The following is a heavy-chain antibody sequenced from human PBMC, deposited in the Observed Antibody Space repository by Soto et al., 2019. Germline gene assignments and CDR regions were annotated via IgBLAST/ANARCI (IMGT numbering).Heavy chain of an antibody. Sequence: PSETLSLTCTVSGDYIIGTHWWSWVRRPPGKGLEFIGETHHSRGTNYNPSLRSRVTMSLDKSKNQLSLILYSVTAADTGVYYCARYSAASGTYYFDYWGQGTLVTVSS. V-gene: IGHV4-4*02. CDR3: ARYSAASGTYYFDY. D-gene: IGHD6-13*01. J-gene: IGHJ4*01. CDR2: THHSRGT. CDR1: GDYIIGTHW.